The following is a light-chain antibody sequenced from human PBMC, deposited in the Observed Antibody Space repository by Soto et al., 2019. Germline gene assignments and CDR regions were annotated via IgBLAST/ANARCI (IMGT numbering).Light chain of an antibody. CDR2: EVS. CDR1: SSDVGSHNL. Sequence: QSALTQPASVSGSPGQSITISCTGTSSDVGSHNLVSWYQQHPDQAPKLMIYEVSKRPLGVSARFSASKSGNTASLTISGLQAEDEDDYYCCSYGGSRAVFGGGTQLTVL. V-gene: IGLV2-23*02. J-gene: IGLJ7*01. CDR3: CSYGGSRAV.